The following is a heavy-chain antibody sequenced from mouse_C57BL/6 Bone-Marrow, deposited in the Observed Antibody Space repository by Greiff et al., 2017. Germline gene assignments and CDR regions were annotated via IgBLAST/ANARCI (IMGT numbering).Heavy chain of an antibody. CDR3: VRGTTVVAPLAMDY. Sequence: EVHLVESGGGLVQPKGSLKLSCAASGFSFNTYAMNWVRQAPGKGLEWVARIRSKSNNYATYYADSVKDRFTISRDDSESMLYLQMNNLKTEDTAMYYCVRGTTVVAPLAMDYWGQGTSVTVSS. CDR1: GFSFNTYA. J-gene: IGHJ4*01. CDR2: IRSKSNNYAT. V-gene: IGHV10-1*01. D-gene: IGHD1-1*01.